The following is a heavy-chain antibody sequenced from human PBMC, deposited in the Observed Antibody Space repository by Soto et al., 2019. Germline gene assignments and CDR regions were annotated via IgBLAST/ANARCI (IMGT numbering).Heavy chain of an antibody. CDR1: GGSISSYY. Sequence: SETLSLTCTVSGGSISSYYWSWIRQPPGKGLEWIGYIYYSGSTNYNPSLKSRVTISVDTSKNQFSLKLSSVTAADTAVYYCARHGYCSGGSCYSVDWFDPWGQGTLVTVSS. CDR2: IYYSGST. D-gene: IGHD2-15*01. V-gene: IGHV4-59*08. J-gene: IGHJ5*02. CDR3: ARHGYCSGGSCYSVDWFDP.